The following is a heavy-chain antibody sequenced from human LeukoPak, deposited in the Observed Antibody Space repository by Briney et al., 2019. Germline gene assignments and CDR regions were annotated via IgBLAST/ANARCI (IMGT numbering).Heavy chain of an antibody. CDR2: INHSGIT. V-gene: IGHV4-34*01. Sequence: SETLSLTCAVYSGSFSGYYWNWIRQSPGKGLEWIGEINHSGITNYNPSLKSRVTISEDMSRNQFSLKLSSVTAADTAVYYCARFGSGWWYNDYWGQGTLVTVSS. D-gene: IGHD6-19*01. CDR3: ARFGSGWWYNDY. CDR1: SGSFSGYY. J-gene: IGHJ4*02.